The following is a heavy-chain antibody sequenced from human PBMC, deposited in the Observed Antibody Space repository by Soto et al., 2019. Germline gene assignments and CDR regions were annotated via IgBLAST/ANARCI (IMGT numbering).Heavy chain of an antibody. CDR3: STGDCSGGSCYSGLDY. CDR2: IRTKTNGGTT. J-gene: IGHJ4*02. Sequence: GGSLRLSCTVSGFTFGDYTMNWFRQAPGKGLEWVAFIRTKTNGGTTEYAASVKGRFAISRDDSKSIAYLQMNSLKIEDTAVYYCSTGDCSGGSCYSGLDYWGQGTLVTVS. D-gene: IGHD2-15*01. CDR1: GFTFGDYT. V-gene: IGHV3-49*03.